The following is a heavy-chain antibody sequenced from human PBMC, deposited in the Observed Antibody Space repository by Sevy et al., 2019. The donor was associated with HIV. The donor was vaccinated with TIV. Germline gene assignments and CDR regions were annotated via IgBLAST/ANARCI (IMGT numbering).Heavy chain of an antibody. CDR3: AREEAAMVPDALDI. CDR1: GGSISSGDYY. Sequence: SETLSLTCTVSGGSISSGDYYWSWIRQPPGKGLEWIGYIYYSGSTYYNPSLKSRVTISVDTSKNQFSLKLSSVTAADTAVYYCAREEAAMVPDALDIWGQGTMVTVSS. D-gene: IGHD5-18*01. V-gene: IGHV4-30-4*01. J-gene: IGHJ3*02. CDR2: IYYSGST.